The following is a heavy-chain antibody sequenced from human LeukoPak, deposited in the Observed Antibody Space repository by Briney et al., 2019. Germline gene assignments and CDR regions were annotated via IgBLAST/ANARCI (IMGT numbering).Heavy chain of an antibody. CDR3: TTDTTVTAGFDY. CDR1: AFTFSNAW. J-gene: IGHJ4*02. D-gene: IGHD4-17*01. V-gene: IGHV3-15*01. Sequence: GGSLRLSCAASAFTFSNAWMSWVRQAPGRGQEWGGRIKSKTDGGTTDYAAPVKGRFTISRDDSKNTLYLQMNSLKTEDTAVYYCTTDTTVTAGFDYWGQGTLVTVSS. CDR2: IKSKTDGGTT.